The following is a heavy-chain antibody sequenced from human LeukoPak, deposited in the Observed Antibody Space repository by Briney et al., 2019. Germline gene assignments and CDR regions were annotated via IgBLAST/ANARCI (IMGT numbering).Heavy chain of an antibody. D-gene: IGHD3-22*01. J-gene: IGHJ3*02. CDR3: ARDGPFPYYYDSSGYYSNAFDI. V-gene: IGHV3-20*04. CDR2: INWNGGST. Sequence: PGGSLRLSCAASGFTFDGYGMSWVRHAPGKGLEWVSGINWNGGSTGYADSVKGRFTISRDNAKNSLYLQMNSLRAEDTALFYCARDGPFPYYYDSSGYYSNAFDIWGQGTMVTVSS. CDR1: GFTFDGYG.